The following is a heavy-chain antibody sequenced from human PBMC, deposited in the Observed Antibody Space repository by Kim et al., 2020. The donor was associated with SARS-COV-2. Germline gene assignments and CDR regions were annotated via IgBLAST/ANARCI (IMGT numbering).Heavy chain of an antibody. CDR3: ARDDRYDILTGYYNLCYY. CDR1: GGSFSGYY. Sequence: SETLSLTCAVYGGSFSGYYWSWIRQPPGKGLEWIGEINHSGSTNYNPSLKSRVTISVDTSKNQFSLKLSSVTAAHTAVYYCARDDRYDILTGYYNLCYY. J-gene: IGHJ6*01. V-gene: IGHV4-34*01. D-gene: IGHD3-9*01. CDR2: INHSGST.